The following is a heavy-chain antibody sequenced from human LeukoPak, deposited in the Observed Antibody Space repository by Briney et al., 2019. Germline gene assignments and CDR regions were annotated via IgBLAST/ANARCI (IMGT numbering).Heavy chain of an antibody. J-gene: IGHJ4*02. D-gene: IGHD4-17*01. V-gene: IGHV3-48*04. CDR1: GFTFSSYS. CDR2: ISSSSSTI. CDR3: ARDAPDDYGDYPHFDY. Sequence: GGSLRLSCAASGFTFSSYSMNWVRQAPGKGLEWVSYISSSSSTIYYADSVKGRFTISRDNAKNSLYLQMNSLRAEDTAVYYCARDAPDDYGDYPHFDYWGQGTLVTVSS.